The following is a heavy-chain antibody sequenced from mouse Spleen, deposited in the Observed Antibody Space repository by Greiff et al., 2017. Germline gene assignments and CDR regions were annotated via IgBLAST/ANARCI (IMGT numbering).Heavy chain of an antibody. D-gene: IGHD4-1*01. J-gene: IGHJ4*01. CDR2: ISSGSSTI. Sequence: DVHLVESGGGLVKPGGSLKLSCAASGFTFSDYGMHWVRQAPEKGLEWVAYISSGSSTIYYADTVKGRFTISRDNAKNTLFLQMTSLRSEDTAMYYCAKKLGRPLAMDYWGQGTSVTVSS. CDR3: AKKLGRPLAMDY. CDR1: GFTFSDYG. V-gene: IGHV5-17*01.